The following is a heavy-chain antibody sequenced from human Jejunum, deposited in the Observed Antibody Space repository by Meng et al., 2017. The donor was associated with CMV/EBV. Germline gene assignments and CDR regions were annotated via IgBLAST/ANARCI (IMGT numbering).Heavy chain of an antibody. CDR1: VTSDNYN. Sequence: VTSDNYNWNWIRQSPRKGLEWIGNIYYSGSTKYNPSLKSRVTISIDTSENQFSLKLNSVTAADTAVYYCAKAPRALDSGWYQWFDPWGQGSLVTVSS. J-gene: IGHJ5*02. D-gene: IGHD6-19*01. CDR3: AKAPRALDSGWYQWFDP. CDR2: IYYSGST. V-gene: IGHV4-61*01.